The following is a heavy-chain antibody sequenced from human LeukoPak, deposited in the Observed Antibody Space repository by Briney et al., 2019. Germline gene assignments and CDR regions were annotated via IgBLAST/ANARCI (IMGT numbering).Heavy chain of an antibody. J-gene: IGHJ4*02. CDR1: GFTFDDYG. CDR2: INWNGGST. Sequence: PGGSLRLSCAASGFTFDDYGMSWVRQAPGKGLEWVSGINWNGGSTGYADSVKGRFTISRDNAKNSLYPQMNSLRAEDTALYYCARDCSGGSCQVRDYWGQGTLVTVSS. D-gene: IGHD2-15*01. CDR3: ARDCSGGSCQVRDY. V-gene: IGHV3-20*04.